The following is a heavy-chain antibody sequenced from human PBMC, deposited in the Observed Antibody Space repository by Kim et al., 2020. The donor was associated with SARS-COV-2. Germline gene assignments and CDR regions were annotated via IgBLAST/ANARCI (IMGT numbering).Heavy chain of an antibody. J-gene: IGHJ6*02. D-gene: IGHD2-2*01. V-gene: IGHV3-30*01. CDR3: ARDLPGGYQLLPRYYYYGMDV. Sequence: FTISRDNSKNTLYLQMNSLRAEDTAVYYCARDLPGGYQLLPRYYYYGMDVWGQGTTVTVSS.